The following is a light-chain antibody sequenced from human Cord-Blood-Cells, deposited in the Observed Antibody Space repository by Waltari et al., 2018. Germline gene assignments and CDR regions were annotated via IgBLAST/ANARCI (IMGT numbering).Light chain of an antibody. Sequence: TLVTQQPSLTVSPGGTVTPTSASSTAAVTSGSSPSWFQQKPGQAPTTLIYSTSNKHSWTPARFSGSLLGGKAALTLSGVQAEDEAEYYCLLYYGGAQVFGGGTKLTVL. CDR1: TAAVTSGSS. V-gene: IGLV7-43*01. J-gene: IGLJ2*01. CDR3: LLYYGGAQV. CDR2: STS.